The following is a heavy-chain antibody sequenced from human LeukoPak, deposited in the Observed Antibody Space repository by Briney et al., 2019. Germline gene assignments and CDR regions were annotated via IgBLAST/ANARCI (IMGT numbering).Heavy chain of an antibody. D-gene: IGHD1-20*01. CDR1: GFTFSSYL. V-gene: IGHV3-7*01. CDR2: IKQDGSEK. Sequence: GGSLRLSCAASGFTFSSYLMSWVSEAPGKGLEWVANIKQDGSEKDYVDSVKGRFTISRDNAKNSLYLQMNRLRAEDTAVYYCARVRYNWKLEWWFDPWGQGTLVTVSS. CDR3: ARVRYNWKLEWWFDP. J-gene: IGHJ5*02.